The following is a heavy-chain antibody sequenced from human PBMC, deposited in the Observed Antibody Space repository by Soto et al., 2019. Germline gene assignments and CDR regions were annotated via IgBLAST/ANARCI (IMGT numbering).Heavy chain of an antibody. CDR3: ARSLSSSSGYFDP. Sequence: TSETLSLTCAVYGGSVNGYYWNWIRQPPGKGLEYIGYIYKTGKTYYNPSLKSRPFISLDTSKSQFFLRLTSVTAADTAMYYCARSLSSSSGYFDPWGQGTLVTVSS. CDR1: GGSVNGYY. J-gene: IGHJ5*02. D-gene: IGHD6-6*01. CDR2: IYKTGKT. V-gene: IGHV4-34*11.